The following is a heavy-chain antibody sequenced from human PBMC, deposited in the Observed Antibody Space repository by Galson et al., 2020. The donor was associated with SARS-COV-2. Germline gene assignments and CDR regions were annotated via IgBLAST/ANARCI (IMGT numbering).Heavy chain of an antibody. Sequence: GGSLRLSCAASGFPFSSYSMNWVRQAPGKGLEWVSSISAGSSYIYYADSVKGRFTISRDNAKNSLYLQMNSLRAEDPAVYYCARVGGMATTPANYYYYGLDVWGQGTTVTVSS. D-gene: IGHD2-15*01. V-gene: IGHV3-21*01. CDR2: ISAGSSYI. CDR3: ARVGGMATTPANYYYYGLDV. J-gene: IGHJ6*02. CDR1: GFPFSSYS.